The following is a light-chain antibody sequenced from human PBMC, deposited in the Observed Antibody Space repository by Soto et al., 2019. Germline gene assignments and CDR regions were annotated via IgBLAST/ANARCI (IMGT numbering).Light chain of an antibody. V-gene: IGKV3-20*01. Sequence: EIVLTQSPGTLSLSPGERATLSCRASQSVSSSYVAWYQQQPGQAHRLLIYGATSSASGIPDRFSGSGAGNVVNLTISRLEPEDFAVYYCQQYGSSPVTFGQGTKVEIK. J-gene: IGKJ1*01. CDR1: QSVSSSY. CDR2: GAT. CDR3: QQYGSSPVT.